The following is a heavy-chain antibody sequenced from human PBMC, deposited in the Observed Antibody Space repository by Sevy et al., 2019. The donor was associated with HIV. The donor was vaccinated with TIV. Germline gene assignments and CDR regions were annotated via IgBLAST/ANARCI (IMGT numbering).Heavy chain of an antibody. V-gene: IGHV4-39*01. D-gene: IGHD3-3*01. CDR2: IYYSGSA. CDR3: ARLTIFGVVTDNWFDP. J-gene: IGHJ5*02. CDR1: GGYISSNNYY. Sequence: WETLSLTCTVSGGYISSNNYYWGWIRQPPEKGLEWIGSIYYSGSAYYNPSLKSRVTISVDTSKNQFSLKVSSVTAAGTAVYYCARLTIFGVVTDNWFDPWGQGTLVTVSS.